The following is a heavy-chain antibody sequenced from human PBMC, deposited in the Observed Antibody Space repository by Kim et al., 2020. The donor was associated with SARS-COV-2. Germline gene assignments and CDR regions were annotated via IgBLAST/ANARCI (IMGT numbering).Heavy chain of an antibody. Sequence: GESLKISCKGSGYSFTSYWISWVRQMPGKGLEWMGRIDPSDSYTNYSPSFQGHVTISADKSISTAYLQWSSLKASDTAMYYCARGVGATDDAFDIWGQGTMVTVSS. CDR1: GYSFTSYW. CDR2: IDPSDSYT. J-gene: IGHJ3*02. V-gene: IGHV5-10-1*01. CDR3: ARGVGATDDAFDI. D-gene: IGHD1-26*01.